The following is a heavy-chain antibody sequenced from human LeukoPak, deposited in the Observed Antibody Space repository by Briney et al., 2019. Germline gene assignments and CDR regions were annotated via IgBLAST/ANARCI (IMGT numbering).Heavy chain of an antibody. V-gene: IGHV3-21*01. CDR3: ARALGDDFWSGYSAS. J-gene: IGHJ5*02. CDR1: GFTFSTYN. CDR2: TSSTTSYK. Sequence: GGSLRLSCAASGFTFSTYNMNWVRQAPGKGLEWVSFTSSTTSYKYYADSVKGRFTISRDNAKNSLYLQMNSLRAEDTAVYYCARALGDDFWSGYSASWGQGTLVTVSS. D-gene: IGHD3-3*01.